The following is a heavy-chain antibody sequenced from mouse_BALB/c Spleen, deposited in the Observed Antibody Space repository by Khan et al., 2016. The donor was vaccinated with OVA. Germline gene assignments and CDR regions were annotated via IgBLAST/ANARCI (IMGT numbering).Heavy chain of an antibody. Sequence: EVQLQQSGPEVVKPGVSVKISCKASGYSFTGYTMKWVKQSHGKNLEWIGLINPYNGGTAYTQNFKGKATLTVDKSSSTAYMDVLSLTFEDSAVYYCARWGSTRAMDYWGQGTSVTVSS. V-gene: IGHV1-18*01. J-gene: IGHJ4*01. CDR2: INPYNGGT. CDR3: ARWGSTRAMDY. CDR1: GYSFTGYT. D-gene: IGHD2-14*01.